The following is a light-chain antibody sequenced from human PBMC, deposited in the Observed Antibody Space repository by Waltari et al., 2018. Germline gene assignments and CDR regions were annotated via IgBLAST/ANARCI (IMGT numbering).Light chain of an antibody. Sequence: DIQMTQSPSTLSASIGDRVTITCRASQSIAIWLAWYQQKPGKDPKLLIYQASSLESGVASRFSGSGFRTEFTLTISSLQPDDFAVYYCQQYKSYPITFGQGTRLEIK. CDR3: QQYKSYPIT. V-gene: IGKV1-5*03. CDR2: QAS. J-gene: IGKJ5*01. CDR1: QSIAIW.